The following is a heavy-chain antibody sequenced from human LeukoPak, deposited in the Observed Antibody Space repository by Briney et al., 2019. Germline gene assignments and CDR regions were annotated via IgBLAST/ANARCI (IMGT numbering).Heavy chain of an antibody. CDR3: ARADNRFDP. J-gene: IGHJ5*02. CDR1: GDSIRSGHYY. Sequence: SETLSLTCTVSGDSIRSGHYYWSWIRQHPGKGLEWIGYIYYSGTTYYNPSLQSRVTISVDTSKNQFSLKLSSVTAADTAVYYCARADNRFDPWGQGTLVTVSS. V-gene: IGHV4-31*03. CDR2: IYYSGTT.